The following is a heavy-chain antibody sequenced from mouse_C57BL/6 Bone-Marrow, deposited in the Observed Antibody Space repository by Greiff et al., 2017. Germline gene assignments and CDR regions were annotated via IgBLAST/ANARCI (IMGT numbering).Heavy chain of an antibody. CDR2: ISPGGGYT. J-gene: IGHJ1*03. Sequence: QVQLQQSGAELVRPGTSVKMSCKASGYTFTNYWIGWAKQRPGQGLEGIGDISPGGGYTNYNEKFKGKATLPADKSSSTAYMQFSSLTSEDSAIYYCARYDSYYCYWYFDVWGTGTTVTVSS. CDR1: GYTFTNYW. D-gene: IGHD1-1*01. V-gene: IGHV1-63*01. CDR3: ARYDSYYCYWYFDV.